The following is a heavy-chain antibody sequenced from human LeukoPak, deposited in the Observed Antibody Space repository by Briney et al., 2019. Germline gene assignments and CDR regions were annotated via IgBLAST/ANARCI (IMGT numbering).Heavy chain of an antibody. V-gene: IGHV1-2*02. CDR2: INPNSGGT. D-gene: IGHD2-2*01. CDR3: ARDTSRVAYDY. CDR1: GDTFTGYY. Sequence: GASVKVSCKASGDTFTGYYMHWLRQAPGQGLEWMGWINPNSGGTNYAQKFQGRVTMTRDTSISTAYMELSRLRSDDTAVYYCARDTSRVAYDYWGQGTLVTVSS. J-gene: IGHJ4*02.